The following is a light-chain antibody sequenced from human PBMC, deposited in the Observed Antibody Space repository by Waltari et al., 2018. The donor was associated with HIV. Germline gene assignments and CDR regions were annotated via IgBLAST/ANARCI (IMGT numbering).Light chain of an antibody. CDR1: NIGSKS. CDR2: YDS. V-gene: IGLV3-21*04. J-gene: IGLJ3*02. Sequence: SYVLTQPPSVSVAPGKTARITCGGNNIGSKSVHWYQQKPGQAPVLVIYYDSDRPSGIPERFSGSNSGNTATLTSSRVEAGDEADYYCQVWDSSSDWVFGGGTKLTVL. CDR3: QVWDSSSDWV.